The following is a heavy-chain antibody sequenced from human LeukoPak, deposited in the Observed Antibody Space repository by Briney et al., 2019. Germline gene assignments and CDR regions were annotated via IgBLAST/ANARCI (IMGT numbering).Heavy chain of an antibody. Sequence: GGSLRLSCAASGFTFSSYSMNWVRQAPGKGLEWVSSISSSSYIYYADSVKGRFTISRDNAKNSLYLQMNSLKAEDTAVYYCARGGGPGFLEWLWALLNFDYWGQGTLVTVSS. D-gene: IGHD3-3*01. CDR1: GFTFSSYS. J-gene: IGHJ4*02. CDR3: ARGGGPGFLEWLWALLNFDY. V-gene: IGHV3-21*01. CDR2: ISSSSYI.